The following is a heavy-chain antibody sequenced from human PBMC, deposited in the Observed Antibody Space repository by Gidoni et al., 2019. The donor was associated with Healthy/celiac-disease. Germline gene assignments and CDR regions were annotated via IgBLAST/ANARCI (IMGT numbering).Heavy chain of an antibody. CDR1: GFTFSSYA. J-gene: IGHJ4*02. V-gene: IGHV3-23*01. CDR2: ISGSGGST. CDR3: AKGDPSFDY. Sequence: EVQLLESGGGLVQTGGSLRLYRAASGFTFSSYAMSWVRPASGKGLEWVSAISGSGGSTYYADSVKGRFTISRDKSKNTLYLQMNSLRAEDTAVYYCAKGDPSFDYWGQGTLVTVSS.